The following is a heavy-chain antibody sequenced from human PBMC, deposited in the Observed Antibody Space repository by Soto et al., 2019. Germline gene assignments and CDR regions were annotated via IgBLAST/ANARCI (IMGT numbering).Heavy chain of an antibody. Sequence: SETLSLTCAVYGGSFSGYYWRWIRQPPGKGLEWIGEINHSGSTNYNPSLKSRVTISVDTSKSQFSLKLNSVTAADTAVYYCARALGYTYGHLPIDYWGQGTLVTAPQ. V-gene: IGHV4-34*01. J-gene: IGHJ4*02. CDR3: ARALGYTYGHLPIDY. CDR1: GGSFSGYY. D-gene: IGHD5-18*01. CDR2: INHSGST.